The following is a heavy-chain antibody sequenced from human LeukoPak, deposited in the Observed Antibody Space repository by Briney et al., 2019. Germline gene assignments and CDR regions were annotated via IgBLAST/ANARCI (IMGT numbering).Heavy chain of an antibody. J-gene: IGHJ3*02. CDR3: ARQTMSTADAFDI. D-gene: IGHD4-17*01. CDR2: IYYSGST. Sequence: SETLSLTCTVSGGSISSHFWSWIRQPPGKGLEWIAYIYYSGSTDYNPSLKSRVTISVDTSKNQFSLKLSSVTAADTAVYYCARQTMSTADAFDIWGQGAMVTVSS. CDR1: GGSISSHF. V-gene: IGHV4-59*08.